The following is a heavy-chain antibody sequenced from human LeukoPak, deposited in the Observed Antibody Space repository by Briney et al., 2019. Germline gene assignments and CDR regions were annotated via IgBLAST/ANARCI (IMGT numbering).Heavy chain of an antibody. CDR2: IYYSGST. D-gene: IGHD2-15*01. V-gene: IGHV4-59*01. Sequence: SETLSLTCTVSGGSISIYYWSWIRQPPGKGLEWIGYIYYSGSTNYNPSLKSRVTISVDTSKNQFSLKLSSVTAADTAVYYCASGIYFDYWGQGTLVTVSS. CDR1: GGSISIYY. CDR3: ASGIYFDY. J-gene: IGHJ4*02.